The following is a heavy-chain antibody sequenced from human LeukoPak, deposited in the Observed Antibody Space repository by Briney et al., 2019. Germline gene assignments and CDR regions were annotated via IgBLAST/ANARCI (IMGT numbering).Heavy chain of an antibody. CDR1: GGSISSGSYY. V-gene: IGHV4-61*02. CDR2: IYSTGST. CDR3: ARGAVRYAFDF. J-gene: IGHJ3*01. Sequence: SETLSLTCTVSGGSISSGSYYWSWIRQPAGKGLEWIGRIYSTGSTNYNPSLKSRVTISVDTSKNQFSLKLNSVTAADTAVYFCARGAVRYAFDFWGQGTMVTVSS.